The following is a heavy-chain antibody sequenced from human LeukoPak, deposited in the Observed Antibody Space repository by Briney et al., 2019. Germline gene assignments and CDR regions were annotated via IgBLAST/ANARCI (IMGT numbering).Heavy chain of an antibody. D-gene: IGHD6-13*01. CDR1: GYSFTSYW. J-gene: IGHJ5*02. CDR3: ARLGIGSSSWPNWFDP. CDR2: IYPGDSDT. V-gene: IGHV5-51*01. Sequence: HGESLKISCKGSGYSFTSYWIGWVRQMPGKGLEWMGIIYPGDSDTRYSPSFQGQVTISADKSISTAYLQWSSLKASDTAMYYCARLGIGSSSWPNWFDPWGQGTLVTVSS.